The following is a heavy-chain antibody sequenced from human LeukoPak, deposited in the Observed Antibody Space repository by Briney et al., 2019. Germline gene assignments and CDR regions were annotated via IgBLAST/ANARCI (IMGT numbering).Heavy chain of an antibody. Sequence: GGSLRLSCAASGFTFTNYSMNWVRQAPGKGLEWVSSISSSTTYIYYADSVKGRVTTSRDNAKNSLYLRMNSLRAEDTAVYYCAPSLTWIQLNDAFDMWGQGTMVTVSS. CDR2: ISSSTTYI. D-gene: IGHD5-18*01. CDR3: APSLTWIQLNDAFDM. J-gene: IGHJ3*02. CDR1: GFTFTNYS. V-gene: IGHV3-21*01.